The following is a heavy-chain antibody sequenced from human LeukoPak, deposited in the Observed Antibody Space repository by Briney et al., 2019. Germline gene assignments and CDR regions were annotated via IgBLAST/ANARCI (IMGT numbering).Heavy chain of an antibody. CDR2: ISGYNGNT. CDR1: GYTFSSYD. V-gene: IGHV1-18*01. J-gene: IGHJ5*02. D-gene: IGHD4-17*01. CDR3: ARGSVTVRGFDP. Sequence: ASVKVSCKASGYTFSSYDISWARQAPGQGLEWMGWISGYNGNTNYARNLQGRVTLTTDTSTSTAYMELRSLRSDDTAVYYCARGSVTVRGFDPWGQGTLVTVSS.